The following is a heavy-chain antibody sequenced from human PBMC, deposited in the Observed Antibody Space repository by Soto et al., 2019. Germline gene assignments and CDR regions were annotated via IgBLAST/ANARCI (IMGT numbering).Heavy chain of an antibody. CDR1: GGSFSGYY. J-gene: IGHJ6*02. CDR2: VNHSGTT. D-gene: IGHD3-10*01. Sequence: QVQLQQWGAGLLKPSETLSLTCAVYGGSFSGYYWTWIRQSPEKGLEWIGEVNHSGTTYYNPSLKTRVTISVHTPKNQFSLKMSSVTAADTAVYYCARQRRGSGSFGAMDVWGQGTTVTVSS. CDR3: ARQRRGSGSFGAMDV. V-gene: IGHV4-34*01.